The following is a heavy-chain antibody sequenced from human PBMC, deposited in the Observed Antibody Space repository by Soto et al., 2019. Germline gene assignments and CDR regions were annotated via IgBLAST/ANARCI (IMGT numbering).Heavy chain of an antibody. D-gene: IGHD3-16*01. CDR1: GFTFDDYT. CDR3: AKDYHVAGGDYFDY. Sequence: EVQLVESGGVVVQPGGSLRLSYAASGFTFDDYTMHWVRQAPGKGLEWVSLISWDGGSTYYADSVKGRFTISRDNSKNSLYLQMNSLRTEDTALYYCAKDYHVAGGDYFDYWGQGTLVTVSS. V-gene: IGHV3-43*01. J-gene: IGHJ4*02. CDR2: ISWDGGST.